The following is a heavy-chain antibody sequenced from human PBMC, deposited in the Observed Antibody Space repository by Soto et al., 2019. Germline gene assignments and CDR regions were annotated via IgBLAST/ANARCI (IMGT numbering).Heavy chain of an antibody. CDR1: GFTFSSYA. CDR2: ISGSGGST. V-gene: IGHV3-23*01. CDR3: AKDSLKGIAAAAYAY. D-gene: IGHD6-25*01. Sequence: GGSLRLSCAASGFTFSSYAMSWVRQAPGKGLEWVSAISGSGGSTYYADSVKGRFTISRDNSRNTLYLKMNSLRAEDTAVYYCAKDSLKGIAAAAYAYWGQGTLVTVCS. J-gene: IGHJ4*02.